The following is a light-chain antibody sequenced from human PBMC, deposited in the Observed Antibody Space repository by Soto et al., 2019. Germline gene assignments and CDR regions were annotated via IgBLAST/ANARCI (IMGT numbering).Light chain of an antibody. Sequence: EIVMTQSPATLSVSPGERATLSCRASQSVSSNLAWYQQKPGQAPRLLIYGASTRATGVPARFSGSRSGTEFTLTISSLQSEDFAVYYCQQYNTWAPLTFGQGTRLELK. CDR2: GAS. V-gene: IGKV3-15*01. CDR3: QQYNTWAPLT. J-gene: IGKJ5*01. CDR1: QSVSSN.